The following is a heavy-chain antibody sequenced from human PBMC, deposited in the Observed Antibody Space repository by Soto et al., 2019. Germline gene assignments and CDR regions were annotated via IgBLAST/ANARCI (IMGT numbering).Heavy chain of an antibody. D-gene: IGHD1-26*01. CDR1: GYTPTNYD. CDR2: ISAYNGNT. Sequence: QVPLVQSGPEVKKPGASVKVSCKTSGYTPTNYDIGWVRQAPGQGLEYMGWISAYNGNTNYARKLQDRVTLTTDTSXXTAYMELRSLQSDDPAIYYCARGLYRRGTYYAFDNWGQGTLVTVSS. V-gene: IGHV1-18*01. J-gene: IGHJ4*02. CDR3: ARGLYRRGTYYAFDN.